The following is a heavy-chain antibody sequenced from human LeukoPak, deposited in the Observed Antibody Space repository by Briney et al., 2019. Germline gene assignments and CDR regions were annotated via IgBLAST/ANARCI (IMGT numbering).Heavy chain of an antibody. CDR3: ARGPHYYDSSGYYTY. CDR2: ISAYNGNT. Sequence: GASVKVSCKASGYTFTSYGIGWVRQAPGQGLEWMGWISAYNGNTNYAQKLQGRVTMTTDTSTSTAYMELRSLRSDDTAVYYCARGPHYYDSSGYYTYWGQRTLVTVSS. J-gene: IGHJ4*02. D-gene: IGHD3-22*01. CDR1: GYTFTSYG. V-gene: IGHV1-18*01.